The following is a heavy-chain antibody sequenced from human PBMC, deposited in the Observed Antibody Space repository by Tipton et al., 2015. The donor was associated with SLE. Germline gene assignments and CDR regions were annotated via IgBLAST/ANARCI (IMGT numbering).Heavy chain of an antibody. CDR3: ARFFSAIDY. CDR2: IRYDGSDK. V-gene: IGHV3-33*08. D-gene: IGHD2/OR15-2a*01. CDR1: GFSLSSYG. Sequence: SLRLSCSASGFSLSSYGMHWVRQAPGKGLEWVAFIRYDGSDKYYADSVKGRFTISRDHAKNSLYLQMNSLRAEDTAVYYCARFFSAIDYWGQGTLVTVSS. J-gene: IGHJ4*02.